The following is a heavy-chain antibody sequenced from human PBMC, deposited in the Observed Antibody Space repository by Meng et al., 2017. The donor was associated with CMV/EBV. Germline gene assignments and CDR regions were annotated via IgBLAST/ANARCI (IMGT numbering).Heavy chain of an antibody. CDR1: GFTFSSYA. J-gene: IGHJ4*02. CDR2: ISYDGSNK. CDR3: ARDQGY. Sequence: GASLRLSCAASGFTFSSYAMHWVRQAPGKGLEWVAVISYDGSNKYYADSVKGRFTISRDNSKNTLYLQMNSLRAEDTAVYYCARDQGYWGQGTLVTVSS. V-gene: IGHV3-30-3*01.